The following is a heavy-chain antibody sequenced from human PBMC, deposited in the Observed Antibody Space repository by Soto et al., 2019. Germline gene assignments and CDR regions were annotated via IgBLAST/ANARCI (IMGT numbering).Heavy chain of an antibody. CDR3: ASAYNTWSSHYSYYGMXV. CDR2: IWYDGSNK. D-gene: IGHD1-26*01. V-gene: IGHV3-33*01. CDR1: GFTFSSYG. J-gene: IGHJ6*02. Sequence: PGGSLRLSCAASGFTFSSYGMHWVRQAPGKGLEWVAVIWYDGSNKYYADSVKGRFTISRDNSKNTLYLQMNSLRAEDTAVYYCASAYNTWSSHYSYYGMXVWGQGTTVTVSS.